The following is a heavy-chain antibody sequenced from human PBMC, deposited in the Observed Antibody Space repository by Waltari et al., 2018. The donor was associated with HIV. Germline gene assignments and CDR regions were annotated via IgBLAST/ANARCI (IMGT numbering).Heavy chain of an antibody. J-gene: IGHJ5*02. Sequence: QVTLRESGPALVKPTQTLTLTCTFSGFSLSTSGMCVSWIRQPPGKALEWLALIDWDDDKYYSTSLKTRLTISKDTSKNQVVLTMTNMDPVDTATYYCARTIDLAAAGGVDWFDPWGQGTLVTVSS. D-gene: IGHD6-13*01. CDR1: GFSLSTSGMC. CDR2: IDWDDDK. V-gene: IGHV2-70*01. CDR3: ARTIDLAAAGGVDWFDP.